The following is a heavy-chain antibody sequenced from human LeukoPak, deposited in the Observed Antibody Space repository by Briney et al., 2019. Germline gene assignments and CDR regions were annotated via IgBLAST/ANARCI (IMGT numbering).Heavy chain of an antibody. CDR2: IYYSGST. CDR1: GGSISSSSYY. CDR3: ARGGYGFDY. Sequence: SETLSHTCTVSGGSISSSSYYWGWIRQPPGKGLEWIGSIYYSGSTYYNPSLKSRVTISVDTSKNQFSLKLSSVTAADTAVYYCARGGYGFDYWGQGTLVTVSS. V-gene: IGHV4-39*07. J-gene: IGHJ4*02. D-gene: IGHD5-12*01.